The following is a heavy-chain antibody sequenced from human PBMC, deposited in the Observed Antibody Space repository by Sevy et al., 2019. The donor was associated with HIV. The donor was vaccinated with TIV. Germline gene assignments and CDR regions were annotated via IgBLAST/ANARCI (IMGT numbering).Heavy chain of an antibody. CDR2: INPISGGT. CDR1: GYAFTSYY. D-gene: IGHD3-3*01. CDR3: ARASTDFWTGGMAV. V-gene: IGHV1-2*06. J-gene: IGHJ6*02. Sequence: ASVKVSCKDSGYAFTSYYIHWVRQAPGQGLEWMGRINPISGGTDDSQKFQGRVTMTRDTSISTAYMDVSRLTSDDTAVYYCARASTDFWTGGMAVWGQGTVVTVSS.